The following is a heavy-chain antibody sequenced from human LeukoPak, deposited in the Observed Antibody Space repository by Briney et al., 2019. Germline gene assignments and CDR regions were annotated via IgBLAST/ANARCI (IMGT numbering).Heavy chain of an antibody. J-gene: IGHJ6*02. D-gene: IGHD1-1*01. CDR2: ISSNGGST. CDR3: AREDDHLDV. CDR1: GFTFSSYA. V-gene: IGHV3-64*02. Sequence: GGSLRLSCAASGFTFSSYAMHWVRQAPGKGLEYVSAISSNGGSTYYADSVKGRFTISRDNSKNTLYLQMGSLRAEDMAVYYCAREDDHLDVWGQGTTVTVSS.